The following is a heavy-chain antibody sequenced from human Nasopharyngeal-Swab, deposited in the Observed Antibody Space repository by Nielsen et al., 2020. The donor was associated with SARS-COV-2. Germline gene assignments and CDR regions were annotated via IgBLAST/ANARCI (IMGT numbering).Heavy chain of an antibody. V-gene: IGHV1-69*13. CDR1: GGTFSSYA. CDR2: IIPIFGTA. J-gene: IGHJ4*02. D-gene: IGHD3-22*01. Sequence: SVKVSCKASGGTFSSYAISWVRQAPGQGLEWMGGIIPIFGTANYAQKFQGRVTITADESTSTAYMELSSLRSEDTAVYYCARGSPNYAPYSSGYYYWGQGTLVTVSS. CDR3: ARGSPNYAPYSSGYYY.